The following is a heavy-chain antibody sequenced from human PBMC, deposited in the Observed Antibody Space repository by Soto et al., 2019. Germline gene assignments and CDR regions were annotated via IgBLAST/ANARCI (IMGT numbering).Heavy chain of an antibody. CDR3: ARSKYYDFWSGYAALNHQKNWFDP. J-gene: IGHJ5*02. Sequence: SETLSLTCAVYGGSFSGYYWSWIRQPPGKGLEWIGEINHSGSTNYNPSLKSRVTISVDTSKNQFSLKLSSVTAADTAVYYCARSKYYDFWSGYAALNHQKNWFDPWGPGTLVTVSS. V-gene: IGHV4-34*01. CDR1: GGSFSGYY. CDR2: INHSGST. D-gene: IGHD3-3*01.